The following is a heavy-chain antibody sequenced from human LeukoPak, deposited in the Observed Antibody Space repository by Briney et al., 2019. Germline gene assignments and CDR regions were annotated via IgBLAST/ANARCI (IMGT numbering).Heavy chain of an antibody. CDR1: GDTVSSNSAA. V-gene: IGHV6-1*01. CDR3: ARVIYGDSDGASCYGVVS. D-gene: IGHD2-2*01. CDR2: TYYRSKWYN. J-gene: IGHJ5*02. Sequence: SQTLSLTCAVSGDTVSSNSAAWNWIRQSPSRGLEWLGRTYYRSKWYNDYAVSVKSRITINPDTSKNQFSLQLTSVTPEDTAVDDCARVIYGDSDGASCYGVVSLGQGTLVTVSS.